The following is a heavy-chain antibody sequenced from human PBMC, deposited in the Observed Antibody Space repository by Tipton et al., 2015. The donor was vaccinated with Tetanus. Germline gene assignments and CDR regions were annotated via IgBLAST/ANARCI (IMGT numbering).Heavy chain of an antibody. V-gene: IGHV4-59*12. D-gene: IGHD7-27*01. CDR2: IYFNGST. Sequence: LSLTCTVSGGSISAYYWSWIRQPPGKGLEWIGYIYFNGSTKYNPSLKSRVAISVDTSKNQFSLKLSSVTAADTAVYYCARDGWGLTNWFDPWGQGTLVTVSS. J-gene: IGHJ5*02. CDR1: GGSISAYY. CDR3: ARDGWGLTNWFDP.